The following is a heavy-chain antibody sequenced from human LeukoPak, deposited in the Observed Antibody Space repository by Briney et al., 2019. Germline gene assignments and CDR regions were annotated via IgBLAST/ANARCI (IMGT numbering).Heavy chain of an antibody. J-gene: IGHJ4*02. V-gene: IGHV4-4*07. CDR3: ARIGCSSTSCYWDY. D-gene: IGHD2-2*01. Sequence: ETLSLTCTVSGGSISSYYWSWIRQPAGKGLEWIGRIYTSGSTNYNPSLKSRVTMSVDTSKNQFSLKLNSVTAADTAVYYCARIGCSSTSCYWDYWGQGTLVTVSS. CDR1: GGSISSYY. CDR2: IYTSGST.